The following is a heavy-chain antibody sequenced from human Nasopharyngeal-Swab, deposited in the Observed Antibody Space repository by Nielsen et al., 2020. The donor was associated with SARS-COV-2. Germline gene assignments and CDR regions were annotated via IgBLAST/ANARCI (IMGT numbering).Heavy chain of an antibody. CDR2: ISSSSSYI. CDR1: GFTFSSYS. D-gene: IGHD6-19*01. V-gene: IGHV3-21*01. CDR3: ARDLTLIAVAGTGY. Sequence: GESLKISCAASGFTFSSYSMNWVRQAPGKGLEWVPSISSSSSYIYYADSVKGRFTISRDNAKNSLYLQMNSLRAEDTAVYYCARDLTLIAVAGTGYWGQGTLVTVSS. J-gene: IGHJ4*02.